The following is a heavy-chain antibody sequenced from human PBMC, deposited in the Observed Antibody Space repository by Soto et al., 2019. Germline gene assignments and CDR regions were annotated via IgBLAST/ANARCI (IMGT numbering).Heavy chain of an antibody. D-gene: IGHD6-13*01. V-gene: IGHV4-4*02. Sequence: QVQLQESGPGLAKPSGTLSLTCTVSGGSIRSSKWWSRVRQPPGKVLEWIGEIYHSGSTNYNPSLKSRVTISVDKSKNQFCLKLSSVTAADTAVYYCARESIRWYDPSIIDAFDIWGQGTMVTVSS. CDR2: IYHSGST. CDR3: ARESIRWYDPSIIDAFDI. CDR1: GGSIRSSKW. J-gene: IGHJ3*02.